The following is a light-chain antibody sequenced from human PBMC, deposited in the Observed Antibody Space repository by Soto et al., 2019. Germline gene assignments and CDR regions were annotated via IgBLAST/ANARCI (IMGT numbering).Light chain of an antibody. CDR2: RNN. CDR1: PTNIGANF. Sequence: QSALTQAPSASAAPGQTVTIFCSGSPTNIGANFVFWYQHRPGTAPKLLIYRNNQRPSGVPDRFSGSKSGTSASLAISGLRAEDEADYYCAAWDDGRTALFGGGTKVTVL. CDR3: AAWDDGRTAL. J-gene: IGLJ3*02. V-gene: IGLV1-47*01.